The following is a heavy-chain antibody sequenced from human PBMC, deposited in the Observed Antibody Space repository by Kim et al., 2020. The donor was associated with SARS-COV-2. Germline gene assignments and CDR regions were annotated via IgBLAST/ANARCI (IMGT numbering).Heavy chain of an antibody. CDR3: AKGGEYQLPYRTRDYFDY. D-gene: IGHD2-2*01. V-gene: IGHV3-30*18. CDR2: ISYDGSNK. Sequence: GGSLRLSCAASGFTFSSYGMHWVRQAPGKGLEWVAVISYDGSNKYYADSVKGRFTISRDNSKNTLYLQMNSLRAEDTAVYYCAKGGEYQLPYRTRDYFDYWGQGTLVTVSS. J-gene: IGHJ4*02. CDR1: GFTFSSYG.